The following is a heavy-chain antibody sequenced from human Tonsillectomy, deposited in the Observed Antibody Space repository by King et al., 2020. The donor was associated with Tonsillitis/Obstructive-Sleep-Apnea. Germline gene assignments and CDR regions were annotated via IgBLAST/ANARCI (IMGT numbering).Heavy chain of an antibody. J-gene: IGHJ3*02. V-gene: IGHV3-30*04. CDR1: GFTFSGYV. Sequence: VQLVESGGGVVQPGRSLRLSCAASGFTFSGYVMHWVRQGPGKGLEWVAVISNDGTNKYHADSVKGRFTISRDNSKNTLYLQMNSLRAEDTAVYYCARDYRGDRGAFDIWGQGTMVTVSS. CDR2: ISNDGTNK. D-gene: IGHD3-10*01. CDR3: ARDYRGDRGAFDI.